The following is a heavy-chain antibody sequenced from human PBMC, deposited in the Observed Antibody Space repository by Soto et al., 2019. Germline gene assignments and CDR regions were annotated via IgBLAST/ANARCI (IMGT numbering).Heavy chain of an antibody. CDR3: ARVHCSPTSCYVGDWFDP. CDR2: IYYSGST. J-gene: IGHJ5*02. Sequence: SETLSLTCTVSGASISRHYWSWIRQPPGKGLEWIGYIYYSGSTHYNPSLKSQVTISVDTSKNQFSLRLNSVTAADTAVYYCARVHCSPTSCYVGDWFDPWGQGTRGTVSS. V-gene: IGHV4-59*08. D-gene: IGHD2-2*01. CDR1: GASISRHY.